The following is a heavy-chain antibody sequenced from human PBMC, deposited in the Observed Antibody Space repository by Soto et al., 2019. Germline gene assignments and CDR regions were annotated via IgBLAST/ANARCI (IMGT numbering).Heavy chain of an antibody. D-gene: IGHD6-19*01. CDR1: GFSFSDHG. V-gene: IGHV3-30*03. CDR2: ISHDGRNK. Sequence: QVQLVESGGGVVQPGRSLRLSCAVSGFSFSDHGMHWVHQAPGKGLEWVAVISHDGRNKRYGDTVRGRITISRDNSKNTVYLEMNSLTVDDTGIYYCARDHWKQWLGYLDYWGQGALVTVSS. J-gene: IGHJ4*02. CDR3: ARDHWKQWLGYLDY.